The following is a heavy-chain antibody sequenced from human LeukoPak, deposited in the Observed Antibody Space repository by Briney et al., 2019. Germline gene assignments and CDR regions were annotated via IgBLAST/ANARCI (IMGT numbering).Heavy chain of an antibody. J-gene: IGHJ6*03. D-gene: IGHD6-19*01. CDR1: GGTFSSYA. CDR3: ARSLGGSSGWSYYYMDV. CDR2: IIPIFGTA. V-gene: IGHV1-69*06. Sequence: ASVKASCKASGGTFSSYAISWVRQAPGQGLEWMGGIIPIFGTANYAQKFQGRVTITADKSTSTVYMELSSLRSEDTAVYYCARSLGGSSGWSYYYMDVWGKGTTVTVSS.